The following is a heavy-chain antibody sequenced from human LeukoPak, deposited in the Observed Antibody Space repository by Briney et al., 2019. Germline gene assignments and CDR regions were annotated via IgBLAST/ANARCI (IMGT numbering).Heavy chain of an antibody. D-gene: IGHD3-16*02. J-gene: IGHJ4*02. CDR1: GFTFSSYW. CDR3: ARDSMITFGGVIVYLDY. V-gene: IGHV3-7*01. Sequence: AGGSLRLSCAASGFTFSSYWMSWVRQAPGKGLEWVANIKQDGSEKYYVDSVKGRFTISRDNAKNSLYLQMNSLRAEDTAVYYCARDSMITFGGVIVYLDYWGQGTLVTVSS. CDR2: IKQDGSEK.